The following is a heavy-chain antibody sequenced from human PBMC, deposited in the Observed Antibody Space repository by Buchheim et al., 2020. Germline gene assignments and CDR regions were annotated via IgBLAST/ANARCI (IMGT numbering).Heavy chain of an antibody. J-gene: IGHJ4*02. D-gene: IGHD6-13*01. Sequence: EVQLVESGGNLVQPGGSLRLSCAASGFTFSDHYMDWVRQAPGKGLEWVGRIRNKGNCYTTAYAASVKGRFSIHRDEYKNFLYLQMKSKNTEDTAVYYCARAHSSGWSGAYFDYWGQGTL. CDR1: GFTFSDHY. CDR2: IRNKGNCYTT. V-gene: IGHV3-72*01. CDR3: ARAHSSGWSGAYFDY.